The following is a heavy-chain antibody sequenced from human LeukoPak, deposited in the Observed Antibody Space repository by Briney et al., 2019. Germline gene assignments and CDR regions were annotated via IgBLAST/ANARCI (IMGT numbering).Heavy chain of an antibody. J-gene: IGHJ4*02. CDR1: GFSFSSYG. V-gene: IGHV3-30*03. Sequence: GGSLRLSCAASGFSFSSYGMHWVRQAPGKGLEWVAVISYDGSNKYYADSVKGRFTISRDNSKNTLYLQMNSLRAEDTAVYYCARHGFDYWGQGTLVTVSS. CDR2: ISYDGSNK. CDR3: ARHGFDY.